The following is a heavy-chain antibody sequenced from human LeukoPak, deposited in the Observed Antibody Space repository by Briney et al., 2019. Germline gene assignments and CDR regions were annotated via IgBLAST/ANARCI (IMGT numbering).Heavy chain of an antibody. CDR2: INPSGGST. Sequence: GASVKVSCKASGYTFTSYGISWVRQAPGQGLEWMGIINPSGGSTSYAQKFQGRVTMTRDMSTSTVYMELSSLRSEDTAVYYCARAGEWELLRSFDYWGQGTLVTVSS. J-gene: IGHJ4*02. V-gene: IGHV1-46*01. CDR1: GYTFTSYG. D-gene: IGHD1-26*01. CDR3: ARAGEWELLRSFDY.